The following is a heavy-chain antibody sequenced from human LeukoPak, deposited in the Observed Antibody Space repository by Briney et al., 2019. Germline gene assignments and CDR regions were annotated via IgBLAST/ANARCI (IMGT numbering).Heavy chain of an antibody. J-gene: IGHJ5*02. D-gene: IGHD4-17*01. Sequence: GRSLRLSCAASGFTFSTYGMHWVRQAPGKGLEWVAVISYDGSNKYYADSVKGRFTISRDNSKNTLYLQMNSLRAEDTAVYYCARGATTTRFGRFDPWGQGTLVIVSS. V-gene: IGHV3-30*03. CDR2: ISYDGSNK. CDR1: GFTFSTYG. CDR3: ARGATTTRFGRFDP.